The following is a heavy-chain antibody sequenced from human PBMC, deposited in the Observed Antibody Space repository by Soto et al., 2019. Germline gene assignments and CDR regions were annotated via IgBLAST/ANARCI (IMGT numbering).Heavy chain of an antibody. J-gene: IGHJ4*02. CDR2: IYYSGST. CDR1: GGSISGSGYY. CDR3: ARHTPAISISDH. D-gene: IGHD2-15*01. V-gene: IGHV4-39*01. Sequence: ASETLSLTCSVSGGSISGSGYYWGWIHQPPGKGLEWIGSIYYSGSTYYNPSLKSRVTISVDTSKNQFSLKLSSVTAADTAVYYCARHTPAISISDHWGQGTLVTVSS.